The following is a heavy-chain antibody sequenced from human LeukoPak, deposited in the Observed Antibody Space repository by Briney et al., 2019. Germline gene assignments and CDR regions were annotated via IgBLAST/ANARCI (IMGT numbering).Heavy chain of an antibody. CDR1: GYTFTVYY. D-gene: IGHD6-19*01. J-gene: IGHJ4*02. V-gene: IGHV1-2*02. Sequence: ASVRVSCKAAGYTFTVYYIHWVRQAPGQGLEWMGWINPNSGGTNYAQNFQGRVAMTRDTSIGTAYMELSRLRVDDTAVYYCAKGGSAWYNPCDYWGQGTLVTVSS. CDR3: AKGGSAWYNPCDY. CDR2: INPNSGGT.